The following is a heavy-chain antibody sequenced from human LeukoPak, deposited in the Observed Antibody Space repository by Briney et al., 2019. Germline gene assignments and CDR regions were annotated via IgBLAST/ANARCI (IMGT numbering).Heavy chain of an antibody. V-gene: IGHV4-59*01. CDR1: GGSISSYY. Sequence: SETLSLTCTVSGGSISSYYWSWIRQPPGKGLEWIGYIYYSGSTNYNPSLKSRVTISVDTSKNQFSLKLSFVTAADTAVYYCARSTYSSSSNVDFDYWGQGTLVTVSS. CDR3: ARSTYSSSSNVDFDY. D-gene: IGHD6-6*01. J-gene: IGHJ4*02. CDR2: IYYSGST.